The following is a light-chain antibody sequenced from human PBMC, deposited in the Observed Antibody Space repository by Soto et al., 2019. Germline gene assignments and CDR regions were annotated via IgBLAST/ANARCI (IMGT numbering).Light chain of an antibody. CDR1: RSVSSY. CDR3: QQRSNWPP. CDR2: GAS. Sequence: EIVLTQSPATLSLSPGESATLSCRATRSVSSYLAWYQQKPGQAPRLLIYGASNRATGIPDRFSGSGSGTDFTLTISRLEPEDFAVYYCQQRSNWPPFGGGTKVDIK. V-gene: IGKV3-11*01. J-gene: IGKJ4*02.